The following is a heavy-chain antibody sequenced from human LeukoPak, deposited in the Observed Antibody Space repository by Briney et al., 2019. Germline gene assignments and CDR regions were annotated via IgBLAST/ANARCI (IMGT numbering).Heavy chain of an antibody. CDR3: ATVLRFLEWPLEMDV. J-gene: IGHJ6*04. CDR1: GFTFSSYG. CDR2: ISSSSSYI. V-gene: IGHV3-21*01. Sequence: GGTLRLSCAASGFTFSSYGMSWVRQAPGKGLEWVSSISSSSSYIYYADSVKGRFTISRDNAKNSLYLQMNSLRAEDTAVYYCATVLRFLEWPLEMDVWGKGTTVTVSS. D-gene: IGHD3-3*01.